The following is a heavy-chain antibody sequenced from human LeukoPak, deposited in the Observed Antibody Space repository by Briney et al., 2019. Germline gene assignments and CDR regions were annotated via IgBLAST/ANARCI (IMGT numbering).Heavy chain of an antibody. V-gene: IGHV3-74*01. CDR2: INSDGSSI. J-gene: IGHJ4*02. CDR1: GFTFSSHW. D-gene: IGHD3-16*01. CDR3: ARAGGSTVSHSDY. Sequence: GGSLRLSCAASGFTFSSHWMHWVRQAPGKGLVWVSRINSDGSSISYADSVKGRFTISRDNAKNTLYLQMNSLRAEDTAVYYCARAGGSTVSHSDYWGQGTLVTVSS.